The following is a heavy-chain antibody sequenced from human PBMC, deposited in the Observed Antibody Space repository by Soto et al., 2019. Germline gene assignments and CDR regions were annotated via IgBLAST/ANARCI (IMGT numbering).Heavy chain of an antibody. J-gene: IGHJ4*02. CDR3: AASESYHEAAS. V-gene: IGHV3-23*01. CDR2: INYNGVGT. Sequence: PGGSLRLSCAASGLTFSSYEMNWVRQAPGKGLEWVSSINYNGVGTYYADSVKGRFTISRDHSKHTRFLLMNSLRADDAAVSYCAASESYHEAASWGQGT. CDR1: GLTFSSYE. D-gene: IGHD3-10*01.